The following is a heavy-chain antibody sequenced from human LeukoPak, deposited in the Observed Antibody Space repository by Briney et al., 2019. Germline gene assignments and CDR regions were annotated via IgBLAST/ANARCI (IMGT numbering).Heavy chain of an antibody. V-gene: IGHV4-61*08. CDR1: GGSFSSDGYF. Sequence: PSQTLSLTCSVSGGSFSSDGYFWSWIRQPPGKGLEWIGYIYYSGSTNYNPSLKSRVTISVDTSKNQFSLKLSSVTAADTAVYYCARHRHYDSSGYYYLDYWGQGTLVTVSS. CDR2: IYYSGST. CDR3: ARHRHYDSSGYYYLDY. J-gene: IGHJ4*02. D-gene: IGHD3-22*01.